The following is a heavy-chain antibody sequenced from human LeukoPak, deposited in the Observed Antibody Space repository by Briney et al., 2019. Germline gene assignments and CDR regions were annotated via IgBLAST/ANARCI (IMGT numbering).Heavy chain of an antibody. D-gene: IGHD3-3*01. J-gene: IGHJ6*02. CDR2: ISYDGSNK. CDR3: ASNYYDFWSGYYYYYGMDV. CDR1: GFTFSSHG. V-gene: IGHV3-30*03. Sequence: PGRSLRLSCAASGFTFSSHGMHWVRQAPGKGLEWVAVISYDGSNKYYADSVKGRFTISRDNSKNTLYLQMNSLRAEDTAVYYCASNYYDFWSGYYYYYGMDVWGQGTTVTVSS.